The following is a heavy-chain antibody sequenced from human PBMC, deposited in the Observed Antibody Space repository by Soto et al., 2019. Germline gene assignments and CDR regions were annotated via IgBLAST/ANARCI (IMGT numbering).Heavy chain of an antibody. CDR1: GFSLTTIPVC. CDR2: IYWDDDK. V-gene: IGHV2-5*02. Sequence: SRPTLVNPKQALALTFNFSGFSLTTIPVCVGWIRHPPGKALEWLVVIYWDDDKRYSPSLKSRLTISKDTSKNQVVLTMTDMDPVDTATYYCAHRLGGYTWNDGYFDFWGQGILVTVSS. CDR3: AHRLGGYTWNDGYFDF. D-gene: IGHD5-12*01. J-gene: IGHJ4*02.